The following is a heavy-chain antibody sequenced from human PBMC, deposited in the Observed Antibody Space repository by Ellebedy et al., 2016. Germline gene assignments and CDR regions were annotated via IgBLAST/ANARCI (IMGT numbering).Heavy chain of an antibody. CDR1: GYSFTSYW. CDR3: ARHPAAAGTGWFDP. CDR2: IDPSDSYT. J-gene: IGHJ5*02. V-gene: IGHV5-10-1*01. D-gene: IGHD6-13*01. Sequence: KVSCXGSGYSFTSYWISWVRQMPGKGLEWMGRIDPSDSYTNYSPSFQGHVTISADKSISIAYLQWSSLKASDTAMYYCARHPAAAGTGWFDPWGQGTLVTVSS.